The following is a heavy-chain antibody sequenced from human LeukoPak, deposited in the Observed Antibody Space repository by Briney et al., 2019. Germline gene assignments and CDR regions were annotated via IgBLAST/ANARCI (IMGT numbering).Heavy chain of an antibody. CDR1: GYTFTDYH. Sequence: ASVKVSCKASGYTFTDYHMHWVRQAPGQGLEWMGWINPNSGGTKYAQKLQGRVTMTTDTSTSTAYMELRSLRSDDTAVYYCARDTHGGYHFHFDYWGQGTLVTVSS. J-gene: IGHJ4*02. V-gene: IGHV1-2*02. CDR2: INPNSGGT. D-gene: IGHD2-15*01. CDR3: ARDTHGGYHFHFDY.